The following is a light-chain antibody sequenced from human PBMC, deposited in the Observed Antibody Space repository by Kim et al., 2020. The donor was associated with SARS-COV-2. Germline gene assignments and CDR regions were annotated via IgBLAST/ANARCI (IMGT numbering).Light chain of an antibody. V-gene: IGLV1-51*01. Sequence: GQKVASSSSGSTSTIGNNYVSWYQHLPGTAPKLIIYDTNKRPSGIPDRFSGSKSGTSATLGITGLQTGDEADYYCGTWDDSLSAGVFGGGTQLTVL. CDR1: TSTIGNNY. J-gene: IGLJ3*02. CDR3: GTWDDSLSAGV. CDR2: DTN.